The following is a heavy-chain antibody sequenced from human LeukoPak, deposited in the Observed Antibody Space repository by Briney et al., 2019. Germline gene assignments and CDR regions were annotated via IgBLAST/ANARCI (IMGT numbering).Heavy chain of an antibody. D-gene: IGHD3-22*01. CDR2: IGGSGGST. J-gene: IGHJ4*02. CDR3: AKDFGNYYDSSGYPPLDY. Sequence: GGSLRLSCAASGFTFSSYGMSWVRQAPGKGLEWVSAIGGSGGSTYYADSVKGRFTISRDNSKNTLYLQMNSLRAEDTAVYYCAKDFGNYYDSSGYPPLDYWGQGTLVTVSS. CDR1: GFTFSSYG. V-gene: IGHV3-23*01.